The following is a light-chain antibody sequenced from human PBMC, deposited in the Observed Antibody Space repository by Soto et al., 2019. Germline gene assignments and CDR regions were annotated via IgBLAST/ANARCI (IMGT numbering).Light chain of an antibody. J-gene: IGLJ1*01. Sequence: QSALTQPASVSGSPGQSITISCTGTSSEVGGYNYVSWYQQHPGKAPKLMIYDVSNRPSGVSNRFSGSKSGNTASLTISGLQAEDEADYYCSSYTSSSSYGFGTGTKVTVL. CDR3: SSYTSSSSYG. V-gene: IGLV2-14*01. CDR2: DVS. CDR1: SSEVGGYNY.